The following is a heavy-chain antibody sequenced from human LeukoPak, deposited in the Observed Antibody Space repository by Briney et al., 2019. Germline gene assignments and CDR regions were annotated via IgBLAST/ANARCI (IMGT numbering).Heavy chain of an antibody. CDR2: MFYGGTN. V-gene: IGHV4-39*01. D-gene: IGHD6-13*01. CDR1: GGSISNADYY. Sequence: SETLSLTCSVSGGSISNADYYWGWIRHAPGKGLEWIGSMFYGGTNHYNPSLKSRATISVDTSKNQFSLKLTSVTAADAAIYYCARQLPTAAADTRGYFDYWGQGAVVTVSS. CDR3: ARQLPTAAADTRGYFDY. J-gene: IGHJ4*01.